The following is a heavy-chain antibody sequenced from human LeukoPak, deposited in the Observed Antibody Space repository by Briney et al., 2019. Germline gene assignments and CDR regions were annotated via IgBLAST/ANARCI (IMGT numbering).Heavy chain of an antibody. J-gene: IGHJ4*02. CDR1: GLTFSSYA. V-gene: IGHV3-23*01. Sequence: GGSLRLSCAASGLTFSSYAMSWVRQAPGKGLEWVSAISGSGGSTYYADSVKGRFTISRDNSKNTLYLQMNSLRAEDTAVYYCAKDPVGGYSYGSSDYWGQGTLVTVSS. D-gene: IGHD5-18*01. CDR2: ISGSGGST. CDR3: AKDPVGGYSYGSSDY.